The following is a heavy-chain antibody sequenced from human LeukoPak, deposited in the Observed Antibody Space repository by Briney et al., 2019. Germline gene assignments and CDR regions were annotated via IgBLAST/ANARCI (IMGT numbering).Heavy chain of an antibody. D-gene: IGHD4-17*01. Sequence: PSETLSLTCTVSGGSISSYYWSWIPQPPGKGLEWIGYIYYSGSTNYNPSLNSRVTMSVDTSKKHFSLKLSSVTAADTAVYFCARGATVHNYYYGMDVWGQGTTVTVS. J-gene: IGHJ6*02. CDR2: IYYSGST. V-gene: IGHV4-59*01. CDR3: ARGATVHNYYYGMDV. CDR1: GGSISSYY.